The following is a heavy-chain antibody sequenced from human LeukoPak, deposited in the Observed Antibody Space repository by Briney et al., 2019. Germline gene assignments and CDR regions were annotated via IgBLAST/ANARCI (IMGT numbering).Heavy chain of an antibody. V-gene: IGHV1-8*01. CDR2: MNPNSGNT. Sequence: ASVKVSCKASGYTFTSYDINWVRQATGQGLEWMGWMNPNSGNTGYAQKFQGRVTMTRNTPISTAYMELSSLRSEDTAVYYCARMRLAARRMRNWFDPWGQGTLVTVSS. CDR3: ARMRLAARRMRNWFDP. D-gene: IGHD6-6*01. J-gene: IGHJ5*02. CDR1: GYTFTSYD.